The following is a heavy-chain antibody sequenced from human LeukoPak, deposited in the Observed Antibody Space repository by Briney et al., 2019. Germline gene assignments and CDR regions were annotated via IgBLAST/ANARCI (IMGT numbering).Heavy chain of an antibody. CDR1: GFTFSSYA. CDR3: AKAATVFGVVVGDYFDS. CDR2: ISYDGSNK. V-gene: IGHV3-30-3*01. J-gene: IGHJ4*02. D-gene: IGHD3-3*01. Sequence: PGRSLRLSCAASGFTFSSYAMHWVRQAPGKGLEWVAVISYDGSNKYYADSVKGRFTISRDNSKNTLYLQMNSLRVEDTAVYYCAKAATVFGVVVGDYFDSWGQGTLVTVSS.